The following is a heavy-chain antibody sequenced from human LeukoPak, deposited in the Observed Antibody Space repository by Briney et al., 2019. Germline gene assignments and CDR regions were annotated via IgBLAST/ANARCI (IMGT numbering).Heavy chain of an antibody. CDR3: ARPRITIFGVGNDAFDI. V-gene: IGHV3-66*04. Sequence: GGSLRLSCAASGFTVSSNYMSWVRQAPGKGLEWVSVIYSGGSTYYADSVKGRFTISRDNSKNTLYLQMNSLRAEDTAVYYCARPRITIFGVGNDAFDIWGQGTMVTVSS. CDR2: IYSGGST. J-gene: IGHJ3*02. CDR1: GFTVSSNY. D-gene: IGHD3-3*01.